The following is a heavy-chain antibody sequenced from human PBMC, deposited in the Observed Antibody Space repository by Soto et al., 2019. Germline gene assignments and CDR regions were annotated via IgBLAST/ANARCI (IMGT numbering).Heavy chain of an antibody. CDR1: GGSISSYY. Sequence: SETLSLTCTVSGGSISSYYWSWIRQPPGRGLEWIGFINYSGGTNYNPSLKCRVTISVDTSKNHFSLKLSSVTAADTAVYYCARALSLGKYYFDYWGRGTLVTVSS. V-gene: IGHV4-59*01. CDR3: ARALSLGKYYFDY. D-gene: IGHD3-16*01. CDR2: INYSGGT. J-gene: IGHJ4*02.